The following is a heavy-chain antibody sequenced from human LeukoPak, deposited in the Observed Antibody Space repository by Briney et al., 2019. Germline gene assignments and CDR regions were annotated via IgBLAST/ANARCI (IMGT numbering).Heavy chain of an antibody. J-gene: IGHJ3*02. CDR2: INSDGSTT. D-gene: IGHD6-25*01. Sequence: GGSLRLSCAASGFTFSSYWMHWVRQAPGKGLVWVSRINSDGSTTSYADSVKGRFTISRDNAKNMLYLQMNSLRAEDTAVYYCARVGARLGAFDIWGQGTMVTVSS. CDR1: GFTFSSYW. CDR3: ARVGARLGAFDI. V-gene: IGHV3-74*01.